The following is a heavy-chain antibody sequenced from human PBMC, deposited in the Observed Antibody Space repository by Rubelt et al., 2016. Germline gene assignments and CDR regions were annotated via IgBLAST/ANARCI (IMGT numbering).Heavy chain of an antibody. Sequence: QLQLRESGPGLVKPSETLSLTCTVSGGSISSSSYHWGWIRQPPGKGLEWIGTIYYSGSTYYNPSLKSRVSISVDTSKNQFSLKLTSVTAADTAGYYCARRIAVAGGWFDPWGQGTLVTVSS. D-gene: IGHD6-13*01. CDR3: ARRIAVAGGWFDP. V-gene: IGHV4-39*01. CDR2: IYYSGST. CDR1: GGSISSSSYH. J-gene: IGHJ5*02.